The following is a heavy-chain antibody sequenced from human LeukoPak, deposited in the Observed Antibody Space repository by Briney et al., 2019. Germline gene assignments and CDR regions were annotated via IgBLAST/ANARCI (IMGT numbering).Heavy chain of an antibody. CDR2: IDSDGSRT. CDR1: GFTFSSYA. V-gene: IGHV3-74*01. D-gene: IGHD3-22*01. Sequence: PGGSLRLSCAAYGFTFSSYAMSWVRQVPGKGLVWVSRIDSDGSRTDYADSVKGRFTISRDNAKNTLYLQMNSLRAEDTAVYYCGTSTNHYLASGYCNYWGQGTLVPVSS. J-gene: IGHJ4*02. CDR3: GTSTNHYLASGYCNY.